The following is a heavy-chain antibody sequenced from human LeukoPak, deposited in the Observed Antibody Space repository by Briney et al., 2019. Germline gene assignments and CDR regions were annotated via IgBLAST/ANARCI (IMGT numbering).Heavy chain of an antibody. CDR1: EFTFSSYA. D-gene: IGHD2-2*01. V-gene: IGHV3-23*01. CDR3: ARDSRWASRHYFDY. Sequence: GGSLRLSCAASEFTFSSYAMSWVRQAPGKGLEWVSDISGSGRGGSTHYADSVKGRFTISRDNSKNTLYLQMNSLRAEDTALYYCARDSRWASRHYFDYWGQGTLVTVSS. J-gene: IGHJ4*02. CDR2: ISGSGRGGST.